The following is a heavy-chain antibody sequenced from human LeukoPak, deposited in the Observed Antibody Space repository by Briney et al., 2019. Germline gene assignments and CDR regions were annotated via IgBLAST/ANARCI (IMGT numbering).Heavy chain of an antibody. CDR3: AKDGGGTIFGMVIILHYMDV. CDR2: ISGSGGST. CDR1: GFTFSDYA. Sequence: GGSLRLSCAASGFTFSDYAMNWVRQAPGKGLEWVSTISGSGGSTYYADSVKGRFTISRDNSNNTLSLQMNSLRAEDTAVYCCAKDGGGTIFGMVIILHYMDVWGKGTTVTVSS. V-gene: IGHV3-23*01. J-gene: IGHJ6*03. D-gene: IGHD3-3*01.